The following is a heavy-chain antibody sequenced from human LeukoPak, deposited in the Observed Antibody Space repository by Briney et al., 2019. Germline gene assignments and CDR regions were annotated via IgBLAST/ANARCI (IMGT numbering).Heavy chain of an antibody. J-gene: IGHJ5*02. D-gene: IGHD3/OR15-3a*01. CDR3: ARQGPDWQRGPSWFDP. Sequence: PSQTLSLTCAVSGGSISIGGYSWSWIRQPPGKGLEWIGYIYYSGSTNYNPSLKSRVTISVDTSKNQFSLKLSSVTAADTAVYYCARQGPDWQRGPSWFDPWGQGTLVTVSS. CDR2: IYYSGST. V-gene: IGHV4-30-4*07. CDR1: GGSISIGGYS.